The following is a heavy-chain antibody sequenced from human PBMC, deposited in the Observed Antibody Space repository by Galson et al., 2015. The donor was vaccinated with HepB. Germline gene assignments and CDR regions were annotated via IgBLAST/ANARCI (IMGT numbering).Heavy chain of an antibody. CDR1: GFRFSTYD. J-gene: IGHJ4*02. CDR3: AKSNGGYSDGWGM. D-gene: IGHD3-10*01. CDR2: ISGNTRRT. Sequence: SLRLSCAGSGFRFSTYDMNWVRQAPGKGLQWVSSISGNTRRTYYADSVKGRFTISRDNSKNTLFLQMNSLRAEDTAIYYCAKSNGGYSDGWGMWGQGTLVTVSS. V-gene: IGHV3-23*01.